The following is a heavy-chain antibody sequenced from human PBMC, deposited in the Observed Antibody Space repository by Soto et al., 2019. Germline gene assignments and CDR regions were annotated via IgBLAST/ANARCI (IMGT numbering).Heavy chain of an antibody. V-gene: IGHV3-33*01. CDR1: GFIFSSYG. CDR3: ARDRSTVRDYSDF. D-gene: IGHD6-13*01. J-gene: IGHJ4*02. CDR2: IWYDGSNR. Sequence: QVQLAESGGGVVQPGRSLRLSCAASGFIFSSYGMHWVRQAPGKGLEWVAVIWYDGSNRHYADSVKGRFTISRDNSKNTVYLQMNSLRVDDTAVYYCARDRSTVRDYSDFWGQGALVTVSS.